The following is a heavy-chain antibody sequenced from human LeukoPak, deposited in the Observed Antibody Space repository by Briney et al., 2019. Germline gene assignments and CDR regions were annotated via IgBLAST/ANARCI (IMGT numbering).Heavy chain of an antibody. CDR1: GFTFSSYS. CDR2: ISSSSGTI. D-gene: IGHD5-18*01. CDR3: ARDRSDSNTAMNY. J-gene: IGHJ4*02. Sequence: PGGSLRLSCAASGFTFSSYSMNWVRQAPGKGLEWVSYISSSSGTIYYADSVKGRFTISRDNAKNSLYLQMNSLRAEDTAVYYCARDRSDSNTAMNYWGQGTLVTVSS. V-gene: IGHV3-48*01.